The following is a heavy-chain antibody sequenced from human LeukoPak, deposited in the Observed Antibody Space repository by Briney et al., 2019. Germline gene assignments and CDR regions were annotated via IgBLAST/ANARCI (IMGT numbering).Heavy chain of an antibody. CDR3: ARDGWPAFDY. V-gene: IGHV6-1*01. CDR1: GDSVSSNTAA. J-gene: IGHJ4*02. Sequence: SQTLSLTCAISGDSVSSNTAAWNWIRQSPSTVLELLGRTCYRSKWYNDYAVSVKSRITINPDTSKNQFSLQLNSVTPEDTAVYYCARDGWPAFDYWGQGTLVTVSS. CDR2: TCYRSKWYN. D-gene: IGHD2-15*01.